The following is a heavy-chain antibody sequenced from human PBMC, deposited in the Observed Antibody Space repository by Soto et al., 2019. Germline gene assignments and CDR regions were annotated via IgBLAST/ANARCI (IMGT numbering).Heavy chain of an antibody. V-gene: IGHV3-49*03. D-gene: IGHD3-9*01. Sequence: GGSLRLSCTASGFTFGDYAMSWFRQAPGKGLEWVGFIRSKAYGGTTEYAASVKGRFTISRDDSKSIAYLQMNSLKTEDTAVYYCTSFVDILTDNSYFDYWGQGTLVTVSS. CDR1: GFTFGDYA. J-gene: IGHJ4*02. CDR3: TSFVDILTDNSYFDY. CDR2: IRSKAYGGTT.